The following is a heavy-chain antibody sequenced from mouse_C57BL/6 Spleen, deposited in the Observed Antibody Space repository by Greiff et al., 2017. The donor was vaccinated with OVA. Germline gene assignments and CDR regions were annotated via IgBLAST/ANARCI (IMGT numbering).Heavy chain of an antibody. J-gene: IGHJ2*01. CDR1: GYTFTSYW. D-gene: IGHD1-1*01. CDR3: ARGETVVSYFDY. V-gene: IGHV1-72*01. CDR2: IDPNSGGT. Sequence: QVHVKQPGAELVKPGASVKLSCKASGYTFTSYWMHWVKQRPGRGLEWIGRIDPNSGGTKYNEKFKSKATLTVDKPSSTAYMQLSSLTSEDSAVYYCARGETVVSYFDYWGQGTTLTVSS.